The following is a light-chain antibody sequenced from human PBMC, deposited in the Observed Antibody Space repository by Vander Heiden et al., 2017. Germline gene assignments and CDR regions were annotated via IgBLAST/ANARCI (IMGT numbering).Light chain of an antibody. CDR3: MQALQAPFT. CDR2: LGS. CDR1: QSPLHSNGYNF. J-gene: IGKJ3*01. V-gene: IGKV2-28*01. Sequence: SVISQSPLPLPVTPGEPASISCRSSQSPLHSNGYNFLDWYLQKPGQSPQLLIYLGSNRASGVPDRFSGSGSGTDFTLKISRVEAEDVGVYYCMQALQAPFTFGPGTKVEIK.